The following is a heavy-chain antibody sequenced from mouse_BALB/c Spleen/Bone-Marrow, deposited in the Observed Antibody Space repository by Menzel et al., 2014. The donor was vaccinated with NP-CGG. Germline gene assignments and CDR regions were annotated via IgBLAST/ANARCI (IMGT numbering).Heavy chain of an antibody. J-gene: IGHJ3*01. CDR3: ARPRFAY. CDR2: ITPSTGYI. CDR1: GYTFTSYW. V-gene: IGHV1-7*01. Sequence: QVHVKQSGAELAKPGASVKMSCKASGYTFTSYWMHWIKQRPGQGLEWIGYITPSTGYIEYNQKFKDKATLTADKSSSTAYMQLCSLTSEDSAVYYCARPRFAYWGQGTLVHCLC.